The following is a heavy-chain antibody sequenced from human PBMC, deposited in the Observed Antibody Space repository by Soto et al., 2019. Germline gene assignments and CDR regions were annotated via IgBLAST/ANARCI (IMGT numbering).Heavy chain of an antibody. V-gene: IGHV3-53*01. Sequence: EVQLVESGGGLIQPGWSLRLSCAASGLTVSSKYMGWVRQAPGKGLEWVSVVYTDRPIYYADSVKGRFTISRDNSKNILYLQMNYLRAADTAMYYWARDYGGDSDVDYWGQGTLVTVSS. CDR3: ARDYGGDSDVDY. D-gene: IGHD2-21*02. CDR2: VYTDRPI. J-gene: IGHJ4*02. CDR1: GLTVSSKY.